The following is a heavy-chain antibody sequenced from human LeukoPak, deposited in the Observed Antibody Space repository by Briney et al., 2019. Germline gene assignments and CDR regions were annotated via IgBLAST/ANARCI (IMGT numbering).Heavy chain of an antibody. CDR3: ARGPDYDILADYFDY. V-gene: IGHV3-30*04. Sequence: GGSLRLSCAASGFTFSNYALHWVRQAPGKGLEWVAGISYDGSNKFYADSVRGRFTISRDNSKNTLFLQMNSLRPEDTAVYYCARGPDYDILADYFDYWGQGTLVTVSP. CDR2: ISYDGSNK. D-gene: IGHD3-9*01. CDR1: GFTFSNYA. J-gene: IGHJ4*02.